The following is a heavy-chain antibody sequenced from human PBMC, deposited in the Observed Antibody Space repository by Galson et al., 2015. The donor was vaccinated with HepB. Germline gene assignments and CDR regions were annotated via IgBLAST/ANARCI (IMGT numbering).Heavy chain of an antibody. CDR1: GFTFSSYA. V-gene: IGHV3-30-3*01. J-gene: IGHJ3*02. D-gene: IGHD3-22*01. CDR2: ISYDGSNK. Sequence: SLRLSCAASGFTFSSYAMHWVRQAPGKGLEWVAVISYDGSNKYYAHSVKGRFTISRDNSKNTLYLQMNSLRAEDTAVYYCSRDSSGCYYGGRGDAFDIWGQGTMVTVSS. CDR3: SRDSSGCYYGGRGDAFDI.